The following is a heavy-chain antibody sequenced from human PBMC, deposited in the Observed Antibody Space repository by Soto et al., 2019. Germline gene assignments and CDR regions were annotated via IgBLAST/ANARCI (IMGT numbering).Heavy chain of an antibody. CDR3: ALIKDCSRTDCYLASFDP. Sequence: SGPTLLNPTETRTLTCNVYGLSLSNDRVRVSWIRQPPGNALEWLAHIFSNDEKSYNTSLKSMLTISKETSGSQVVLTMTNMDPVDSATYHCALIKDCSRTDCYLASFDPWGQGTLVTESS. CDR1: GLSLSNDRVR. J-gene: IGHJ5*02. V-gene: IGHV2-26*01. D-gene: IGHD2-2*01. CDR2: IFSNDEK.